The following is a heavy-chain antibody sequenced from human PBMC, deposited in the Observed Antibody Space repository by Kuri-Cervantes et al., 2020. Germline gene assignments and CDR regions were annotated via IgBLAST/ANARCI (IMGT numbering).Heavy chain of an antibody. J-gene: IGHJ5*02. CDR3: ARDASIAAAWVWFDP. CDR1: GFTFDDYT. CDR2: ISWDGGST. Sequence: GESLKISCAASGFTFDDYTMHWVRQAPGKGLEWVSLISWDGGSTYYADSVKGRFTISRDNSKNTLYLQMNSLRAEDTAVYYCARDASIAAAWVWFDPWGQGTLVTVSS. V-gene: IGHV3-43*01. D-gene: IGHD6-13*01.